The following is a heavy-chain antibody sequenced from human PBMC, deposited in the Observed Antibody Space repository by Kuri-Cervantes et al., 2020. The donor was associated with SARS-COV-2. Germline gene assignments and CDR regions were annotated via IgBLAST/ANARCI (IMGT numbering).Heavy chain of an antibody. J-gene: IGHJ3*02. Sequence: GGSLRLSCAASGFTFSSYGMHWVRQAPGKGLEWVAVISYDGSNKYYADSVKGRFTISRDNSKNTLYLQMNSLRAEDTAVYYCARDRDDPSWDDAFDIWGQGTMVTVSS. CDR2: ISYDGSNK. V-gene: IGHV3-30*03. CDR1: GFTFSSYG. D-gene: IGHD1-1*01. CDR3: ARDRDDPSWDDAFDI.